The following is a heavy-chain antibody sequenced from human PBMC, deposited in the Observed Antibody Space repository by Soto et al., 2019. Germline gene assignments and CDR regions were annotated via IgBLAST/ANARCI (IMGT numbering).Heavy chain of an antibody. Sequence: GGSLRLSCAASGFTFSSYAMHWVRQAPGKGLEWVAVISYDGSNKYYADYVKGRFTISRDNSKNTLYLQMNSLRAEDTAVYYCASGIEITMVRGVIMSYYGMDVWGQGTTVTVSS. CDR1: GFTFSSYA. CDR2: ISYDGSNK. D-gene: IGHD3-10*01. V-gene: IGHV3-30-3*01. CDR3: ASGIEITMVRGVIMSYYGMDV. J-gene: IGHJ6*02.